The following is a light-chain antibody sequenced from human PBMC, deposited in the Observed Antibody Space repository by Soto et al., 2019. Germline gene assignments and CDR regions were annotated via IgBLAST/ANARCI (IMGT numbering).Light chain of an antibody. CDR2: DVS. J-gene: IGLJ1*01. Sequence: QSVLTQPASVSGSPCQSITISCTGTSSDVGGYNYVSWYQQHPGKAPKLMIYDVSNRPSGVSNRFSGSKSGNTASLTISGIQAEDEADYYCSSYTSASTYVFGTGTKVTVL. V-gene: IGLV2-14*01. CDR3: SSYTSASTYV. CDR1: SSDVGGYNY.